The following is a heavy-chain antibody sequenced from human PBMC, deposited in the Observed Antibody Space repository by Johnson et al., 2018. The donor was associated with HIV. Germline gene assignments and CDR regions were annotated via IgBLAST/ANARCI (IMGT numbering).Heavy chain of an antibody. D-gene: IGHD5-18*01. CDR2: IKQDGSEK. Sequence: VQLVESGGGLVQPGGSLRLSCAASGFTFSSYWMNWVRQAPGKGLEWVASIKQDGSEKYYVDSVKGRFTISRDNAKNSLYLQMGSLRVEDMAVYYCARENQGYSYRAFDIWGQGTMVTVSS. V-gene: IGHV3-7*01. CDR3: ARENQGYSYRAFDI. CDR1: GFTFSSYW. J-gene: IGHJ3*02.